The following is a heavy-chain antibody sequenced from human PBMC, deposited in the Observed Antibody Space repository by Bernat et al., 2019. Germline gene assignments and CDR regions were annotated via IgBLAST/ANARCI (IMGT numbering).Heavy chain of an antibody. CDR1: GFTVSSNY. D-gene: IGHD4-17*01. V-gene: IGHV3-53*01. Sequence: EVQLVESGGGLIQPGGSLRLSCAASGFTVSSNYMSWVRQAPGKGLEWVSVIYSGGSTYYADSVKGRFTISRDNSKNTLYLQMNSLRAEDTAVYYCAREPNYGDYGDDYWSQGTLVTVSS. J-gene: IGHJ4*02. CDR3: AREPNYGDYGDDY. CDR2: IYSGGST.